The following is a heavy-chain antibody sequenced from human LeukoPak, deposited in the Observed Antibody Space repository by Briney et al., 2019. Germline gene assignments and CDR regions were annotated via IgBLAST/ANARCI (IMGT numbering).Heavy chain of an antibody. CDR3: ARGLRGDGSGYYYVLPYYFDY. D-gene: IGHD3-22*01. J-gene: IGHJ4*02. CDR1: GFTFSSYW. V-gene: IGHV3-7*01. CDR2: ITQDGSEK. Sequence: GGSLRLAWAASGFTFSSYWMSWVSQAPGKGREWVANITQDGSEKYYVDSVKGRFTISRDNAKNSVYLQMNSLRAEDTAVSYGARGLRGDGSGYYYVLPYYFDYWGQGTLVTVSS.